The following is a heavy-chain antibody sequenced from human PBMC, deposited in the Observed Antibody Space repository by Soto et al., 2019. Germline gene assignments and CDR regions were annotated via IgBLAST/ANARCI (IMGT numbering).Heavy chain of an antibody. CDR3: ARDRGATIFDF. CDR1: GASISSGDYY. Sequence: QVQLQESGPGLVKPSQTLSLTCTVSGASISSGDYYWSWIRQHPGMGLEWIGYIFYTGGTFYTPSLKSRVTMSVDTSKNQSSLKLTSVTAADAAVDFSARDRGATIFDFWGRGTLVTVSS. CDR2: IFYTGGT. J-gene: IGHJ4*02. D-gene: IGHD5-12*01. V-gene: IGHV4-31*03.